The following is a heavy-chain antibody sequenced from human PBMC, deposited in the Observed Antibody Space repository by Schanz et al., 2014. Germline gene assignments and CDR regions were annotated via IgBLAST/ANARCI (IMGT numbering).Heavy chain of an antibody. D-gene: IGHD6-13*01. CDR3: ARDGVDAAAGGNY. CDR1: GYTFTSDS. CDR2: INPSGGST. J-gene: IGHJ4*02. Sequence: QVLQVQSGSELKKPGASVKVSCKASGYTFTSDSMHWVRQAPGQGLEWMGMINPSGGSTTYAQKFQGRVTMTRDTSTSTGYMELSSLRSEDTAVYYCARDGVDAAAGGNYWGQGTLVTVSS. V-gene: IGHV1-46*03.